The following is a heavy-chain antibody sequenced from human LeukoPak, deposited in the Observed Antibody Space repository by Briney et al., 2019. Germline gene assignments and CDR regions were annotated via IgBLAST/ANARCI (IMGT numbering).Heavy chain of an antibody. D-gene: IGHD2-2*01. CDR3: ARDRLRVPAARPDY. Sequence: PGGSLRLSCAASGFTFSSYAMSWVRQAPGKGLEWVSSISSSSSYIYYADSVKGRFTISRDNAKNSLYLQMNSLRAEDTAVYYCARDRLRVPAARPDYWGQGTLVTVSS. J-gene: IGHJ4*02. V-gene: IGHV3-21*01. CDR2: ISSSSSYI. CDR1: GFTFSSYA.